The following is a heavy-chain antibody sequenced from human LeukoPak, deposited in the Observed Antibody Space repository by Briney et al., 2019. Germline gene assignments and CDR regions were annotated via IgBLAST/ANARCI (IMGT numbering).Heavy chain of an antibody. Sequence: EASVKVSCKASGYTFTSYGISWVRRAPGQGLEWMGWISAYNGNTNYAQKLQGRVTMTTDTSTSTAYMELRSLRSDDTAVYYCARRSPPLTGYYNSFDYWGQGTLVTVSS. CDR3: ARRSPPLTGYYNSFDY. V-gene: IGHV1-18*01. CDR2: ISAYNGNT. CDR1: GYTFTSYG. J-gene: IGHJ4*02. D-gene: IGHD3-9*01.